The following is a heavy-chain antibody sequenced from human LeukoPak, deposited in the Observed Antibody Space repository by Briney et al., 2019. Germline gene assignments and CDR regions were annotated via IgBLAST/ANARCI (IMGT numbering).Heavy chain of an antibody. CDR2: IYSSGGT. J-gene: IGHJ4*02. CDR3: ARDQDPTMTD. Sequence: EGSLRLSCAASGFTVSTNYMSWVRQAPGKGLEWVSIIYSSGGTYYADSVKGRFTISRDNSKNTLYLQMSSLRVEDTAVYYCARDQDPTMTDWGQGTLVTVSS. D-gene: IGHD5-18*01. CDR1: GFTVSTNY. V-gene: IGHV3-66*01.